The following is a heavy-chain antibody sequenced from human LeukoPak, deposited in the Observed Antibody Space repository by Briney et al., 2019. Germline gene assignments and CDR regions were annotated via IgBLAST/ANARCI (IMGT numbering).Heavy chain of an antibody. V-gene: IGHV3-23*01. J-gene: IGHJ4*02. CDR1: GFTVSSNY. Sequence: PGGSLRLSCAASGFTVSSNYMSWVRQAPGKGLEWVSAISGTVGSTYYADSVKGRFTISRDNSKNTLYLQMNSLRAEDTAVYYCAKDRGSIAVAGIDYWGQGTLVTVSS. CDR3: AKDRGSIAVAGIDY. D-gene: IGHD6-19*01. CDR2: ISGTVGST.